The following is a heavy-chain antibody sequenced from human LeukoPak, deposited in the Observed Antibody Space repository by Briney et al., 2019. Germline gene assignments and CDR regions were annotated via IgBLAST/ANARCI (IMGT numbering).Heavy chain of an antibody. V-gene: IGHV3-11*01. CDR1: GFTFSDYY. J-gene: IGHJ3*02. CDR3: ARDRHPQPDYGDYKQGDAFDI. Sequence: PGGSLRLSCAASGFTFSDYYMSWIRQAPGKGLEWVSYISSSGSTIYYADSVKGRFTISRDNAKNSLYLQMNSLRAEDTAVYYCARDRHPQPDYGDYKQGDAFDIWGQGTMVTVSS. CDR2: ISSSGSTI. D-gene: IGHD4-17*01.